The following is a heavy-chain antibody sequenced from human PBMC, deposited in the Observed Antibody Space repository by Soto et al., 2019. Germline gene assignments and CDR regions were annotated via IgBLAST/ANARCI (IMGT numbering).Heavy chain of an antibody. CDR1: GGSISSYY. Sequence: QVQLQESGPGLVKPSETLSLTCTVSGGSISSYYWSWIRQPPGKGLEWIGYIYYSGSANYNPSLKSRVTISVDTSKNQFSLKLTSVTAADTAVYYCARVVGATLSRGQGTLVTVSS. CDR2: IYYSGSA. D-gene: IGHD1-26*01. CDR3: ARVVGATLS. V-gene: IGHV4-59*01. J-gene: IGHJ4*02.